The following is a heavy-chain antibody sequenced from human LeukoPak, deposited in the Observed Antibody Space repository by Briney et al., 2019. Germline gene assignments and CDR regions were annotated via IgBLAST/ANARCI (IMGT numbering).Heavy chain of an antibody. D-gene: IGHD2-2*01. J-gene: IGHJ4*02. CDR3: AAIQPPAAIDY. V-gene: IGHV4-30-4*01. Sequence: SETLSLTCTVSGTSIRSGDYYWCWIRQPPGKGLEWIGYIYYSGSTYYNPSLKSRLTIAVDTSKNQFSLRLTSVTAADTAVYYCAAIQPPAAIDYWGQGTLVSVSS. CDR1: GTSIRSGDYY. CDR2: IYYSGST.